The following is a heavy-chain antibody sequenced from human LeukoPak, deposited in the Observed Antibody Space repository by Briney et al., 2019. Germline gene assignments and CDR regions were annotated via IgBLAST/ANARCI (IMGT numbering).Heavy chain of an antibody. J-gene: IGHJ5*02. CDR2: FHTSGST. V-gene: IGHV4-61*02. CDR1: GGSISSGDYY. CDR3: ARVEFGPAYGPALRIDYGDLNMEENWFDP. Sequence: PSQTLSLTCTVSGGSISSGDYYWSWIRQPAGKGLEWIGRFHTSGSTNYSPSLKSRVTVSADTYKKQFSLKLRSVTTADTAVYYCARVEFGPAYGPALRIDYGDLNMEENWFDPWGQGILVTVSS. D-gene: IGHD4-17*01.